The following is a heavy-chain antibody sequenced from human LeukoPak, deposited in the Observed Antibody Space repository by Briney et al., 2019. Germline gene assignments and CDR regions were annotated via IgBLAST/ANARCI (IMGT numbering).Heavy chain of an antibody. CDR2: IYYSGST. CDR1: GGSISSSSYY. CDR3: ARHGIAARRYYYGMDV. J-gene: IGHJ6*02. Sequence: PSETLPLTCTVSGGSISSSSYYWGWIRQPPGKGLEWIGSIYYSGSTYYNPSLKSRVTISVDTSKNQFSLKLSSVTAADTAVYYCARHGIAARRYYYGMDVWGQGTTVTVSS. V-gene: IGHV4-39*01. D-gene: IGHD6-6*01.